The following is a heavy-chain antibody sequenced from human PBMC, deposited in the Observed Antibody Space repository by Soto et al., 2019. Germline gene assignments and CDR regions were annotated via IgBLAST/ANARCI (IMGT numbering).Heavy chain of an antibody. CDR3: AREGDMPYYYYGLDV. Sequence: QVQLVQSGDEVRKPGASVKVSCKASGYTFTTYGISWVRQAPGQGLEWMGWISGYNGHTKYAQKFQGRVTMTTYTSTSTVYMDMRSLRSDDTAVYYCAREGDMPYYYYGLDVWGQGTTVTVSS. CDR1: GYTFTTYG. D-gene: IGHD2-15*01. J-gene: IGHJ6*02. CDR2: ISGYNGHT. V-gene: IGHV1-18*01.